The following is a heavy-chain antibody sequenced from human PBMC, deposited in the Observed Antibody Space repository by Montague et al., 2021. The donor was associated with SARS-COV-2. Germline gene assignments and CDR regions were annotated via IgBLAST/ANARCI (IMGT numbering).Heavy chain of an antibody. V-gene: IGHV4-34*01. CDR2: INHSGST. CDR3: ARGRTDLGAYYDFCSGYYWSGQNWFDP. CDR1: GGSFSGYY. J-gene: IGHJ5*02. D-gene: IGHD3-3*01. Sequence: SETLSLTCAVYGGSFSGYYWSWIRQPPGKGLEWIGEINHSGSTNYNPSLKSRVTISVDTSKNQFSLKLSSVTAADTAVYYCARGRTDLGAYYDFCSGYYWSGQNWFDPWGQGTLVTVSS.